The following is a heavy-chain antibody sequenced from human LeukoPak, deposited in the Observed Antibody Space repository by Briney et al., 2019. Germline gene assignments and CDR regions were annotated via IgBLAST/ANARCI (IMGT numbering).Heavy chain of an antibody. J-gene: IGHJ5*02. CDR2: IYYSGST. CDR1: GGSFSGYY. V-gene: IGHV4-59*01. D-gene: IGHD4-17*01. Sequence: SETLSLTCAVYGGSFSGYYWSWIRQPPGKGLEWIGYIYYSGSTNYNPSLKSRVTISVDTSKNQFSLKLSSVTAADTAVYYCARAGDYGDYQGWFDPWGQGTLVTVSS. CDR3: ARAGDYGDYQGWFDP.